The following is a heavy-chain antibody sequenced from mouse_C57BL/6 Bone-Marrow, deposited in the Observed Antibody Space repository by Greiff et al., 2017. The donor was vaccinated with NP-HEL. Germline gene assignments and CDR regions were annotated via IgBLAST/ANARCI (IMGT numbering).Heavy chain of an antibody. CDR2: IYPGDGDT. V-gene: IGHV1-82*01. CDR1: GYAFSSSW. J-gene: IGHJ2*01. D-gene: IGHD2-12*01. CDR3: ARRAYYSFDY. Sequence: QVQLQQSGPELVKPGASVKISCKASGYAFSSSWMNWVKQRPGKGLEWIGRIYPGDGDTNYNGKFKGKATLTADKSSSTAYMQLSSLTSEDSAVYFCARRAYYSFDYWGQGTTLTVSS.